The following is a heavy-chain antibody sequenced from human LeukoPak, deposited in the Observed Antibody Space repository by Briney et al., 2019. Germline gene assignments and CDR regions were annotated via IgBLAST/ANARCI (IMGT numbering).Heavy chain of an antibody. V-gene: IGHV1-18*01. CDR1: GYTVTSYG. Sequence: ASVKVSCKASGYTVTSYGISWVRQAPGQGLEWMGWISAYSGNTNYAQKLQGRVTMTTDTSTGTAYMELRSLRSDDAAVYYCARVGDYVWGSYRSYNFDYWGQGTLVTVSS. J-gene: IGHJ4*02. CDR3: ARVGDYVWGSYRSYNFDY. CDR2: ISAYSGNT. D-gene: IGHD3-16*02.